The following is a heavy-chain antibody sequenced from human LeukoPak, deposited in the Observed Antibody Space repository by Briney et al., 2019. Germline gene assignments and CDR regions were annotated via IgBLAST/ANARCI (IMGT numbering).Heavy chain of an antibody. CDR1: GFTFSSYA. J-gene: IGHJ3*02. CDR2: ISSNGGST. Sequence: GGSLRLSCSASGFTFSSYAMHWVRQAPGKGLEYVSAISSNGGSTYYADSVKGRFTISRDNSKNTLYLQMNSLRAEDTAVYYCARAGTWLQLEYAFDIWGQGTMVTVSS. V-gene: IGHV3-64*04. CDR3: ARAGTWLQLEYAFDI. D-gene: IGHD5-24*01.